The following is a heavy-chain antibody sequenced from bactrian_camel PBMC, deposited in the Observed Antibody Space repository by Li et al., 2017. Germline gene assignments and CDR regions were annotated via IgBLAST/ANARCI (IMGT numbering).Heavy chain of an antibody. V-gene: IGHV3S55*01. J-gene: IGHJ4*01. CDR2: IGRDGST. CDR1: GYIFSSCG. D-gene: IGHD7*01. CDR3: AAVGRTAGYTLDPKLFQY. Sequence: HVQLVESGGGSVQAGESLKLSCVSSGYIFSSCGWAWYRRAPGKEREGVAHIGRDGSTCYADSVKGRFTISKDNAKNTLYLQMNSLKPEDTAMYYCAAVGRTAGYTLDPKLFQYWGQGTQVTV.